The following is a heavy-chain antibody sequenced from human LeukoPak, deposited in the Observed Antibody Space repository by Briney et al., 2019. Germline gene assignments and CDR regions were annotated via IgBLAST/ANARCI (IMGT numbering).Heavy chain of an antibody. J-gene: IGHJ3*02. V-gene: IGHV4-4*07. CDR1: GDSISSDY. CDR3: ARDRGGPGAFDI. CDR2: IHTSGST. Sequence: SETLSLTCTASGDSISSDYWSWLRQPAGKGLEWVGRIHTSGSTYYDPSLKSRVTMSLDTSKNQVSLKLTSVTAADTAVYFCARDRGGPGAFDIWGRGTMVTVSS. D-gene: IGHD2-15*01.